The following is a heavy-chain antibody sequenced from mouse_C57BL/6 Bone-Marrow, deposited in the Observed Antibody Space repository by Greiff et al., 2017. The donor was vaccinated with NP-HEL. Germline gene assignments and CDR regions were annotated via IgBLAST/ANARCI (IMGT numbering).Heavy chain of an antibody. D-gene: IGHD2-2*01. Sequence: VKLMESGAELARPGASVKLSCKASGYTFTSYGISWVKQRTGQGLEWIGEIYPRSGNTYYNEKFKGKATLTADKSSSTAYMELRSLTSEDSAVYFCAKWLPLFDYWGQGTTLTVSS. CDR2: IYPRSGNT. J-gene: IGHJ2*01. CDR1: GYTFTSYG. V-gene: IGHV1-81*01. CDR3: AKWLPLFDY.